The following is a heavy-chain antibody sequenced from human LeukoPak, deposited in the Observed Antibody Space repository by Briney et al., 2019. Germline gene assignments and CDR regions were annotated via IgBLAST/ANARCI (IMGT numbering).Heavy chain of an antibody. J-gene: IGHJ4*02. CDR3: ATEIWFGELFSFDY. V-gene: IGHV1-24*01. Sequence: ASVNVSCKVSGYTLTELSMHWVRQAPGKGLEWMGGFDPEDGETIYAQKFQGRVTMTEDTSTDTAYMELSSLRSEDTAVYYCATEIWFGELFSFDYWGQGTLVTVSS. D-gene: IGHD3-10*01. CDR1: GYTLTELS. CDR2: FDPEDGET.